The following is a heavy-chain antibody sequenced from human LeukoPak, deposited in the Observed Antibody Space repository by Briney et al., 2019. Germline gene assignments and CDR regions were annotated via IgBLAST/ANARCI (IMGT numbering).Heavy chain of an antibody. D-gene: IGHD3-10*01. CDR3: AGGGSGSPDFDY. J-gene: IGHJ4*02. CDR1: GGSISSYY. Sequence: SETLSLTCTVSGGSISSYYWSWIRQPPGKGLEWIGYIYYSGSTNYNPSLKSRVTISVDTSKNQFSLKLSSVTAADTAVYYCAGGGSGSPDFDYWGQGTLVTVSS. V-gene: IGHV4-59*01. CDR2: IYYSGST.